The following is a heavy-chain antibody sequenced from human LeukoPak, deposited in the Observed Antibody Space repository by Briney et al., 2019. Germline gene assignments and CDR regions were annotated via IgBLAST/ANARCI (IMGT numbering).Heavy chain of an antibody. Sequence: GESLKISCKASGYTFSSYWIAWVRQRPGKSLEWMGIIYPGDSSTRYSPSFQGQVTISADKSVITAHLQWRSLKASDTAIYYCARHFRSPKAVADPYYFDSWGQGTLVTVSS. CDR3: ARHFRSPKAVADPYYFDS. D-gene: IGHD6-19*01. CDR1: GYTFSSYW. V-gene: IGHV5-51*01. CDR2: IYPGDSST. J-gene: IGHJ4*02.